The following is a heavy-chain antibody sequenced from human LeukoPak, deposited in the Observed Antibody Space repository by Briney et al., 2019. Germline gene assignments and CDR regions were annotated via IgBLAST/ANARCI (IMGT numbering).Heavy chain of an antibody. J-gene: IGHJ4*02. V-gene: IGHV3-23*01. D-gene: IGHD2-2*01. CDR2: LGGTNGYT. CDR3: AKVPSRCYACDFDN. Sequence: PGGSLRLSCVASVVTFTHFATSSGRQAPGKGLEWVSSLGGTNGYTYYADSVKGRFSISRDNSKNTLYLHLNMLRAEDTALYYCAKVPSRCYACDFDNRGQGTLVTVSS. CDR1: VVTFTHFA.